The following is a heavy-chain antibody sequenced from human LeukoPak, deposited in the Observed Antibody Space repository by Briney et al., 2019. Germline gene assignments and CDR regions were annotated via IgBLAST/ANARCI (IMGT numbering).Heavy chain of an antibody. CDR3: ARESRITYYYDSSGYYPPHY. V-gene: IGHV3-7*01. D-gene: IGHD3-22*01. Sequence: PGGSLRLSCAASGFTFSSYWMSWVRQAPGKGLEWVANIKQDGSEKYYVDSVKGRFTISRDNAKNSLYLQMNSLRAEDTAVYYCARESRITYYYDSSGYYPPHYWGQGTLVTVSS. CDR2: IKQDGSEK. J-gene: IGHJ4*02. CDR1: GFTFSSYW.